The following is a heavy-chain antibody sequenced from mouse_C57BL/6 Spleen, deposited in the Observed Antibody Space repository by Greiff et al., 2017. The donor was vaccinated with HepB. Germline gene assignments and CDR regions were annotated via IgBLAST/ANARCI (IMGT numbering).Heavy chain of an antibody. D-gene: IGHD1-1*01. CDR1: GYTFTSYW. V-gene: IGHV1-55*01. Sequence: VKLQQPGAELVKPGASVKMSCKASGYTFTSYWITWVKQRPGQGLAWIGDIYPGSGSTNYNEKFKSKATLTVDTSSSTAYMQLSSLTSEDSAVYYCARGNYGSSYPYYFDYWGQGTTLTVSS. J-gene: IGHJ2*01. CDR2: IYPGSGST. CDR3: ARGNYGSSYPYYFDY.